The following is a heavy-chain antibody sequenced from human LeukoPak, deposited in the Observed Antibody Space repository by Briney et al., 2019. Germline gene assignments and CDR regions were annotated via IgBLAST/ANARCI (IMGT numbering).Heavy chain of an antibody. V-gene: IGHV3-7*01. CDR2: IKQDGSEK. CDR3: ARDSDWGNDY. Sequence: GGSLRLSCAASGFSFSRDWMSWVREGPGKGLEWVANIKQDGSEKYYVDSVKGRFTISRDKVKNSLYLQMNSLRAEDTAVYYCARDSDWGNDYWGQGTLVTVSS. J-gene: IGHJ4*02. CDR1: GFSFSRDW. D-gene: IGHD7-27*01.